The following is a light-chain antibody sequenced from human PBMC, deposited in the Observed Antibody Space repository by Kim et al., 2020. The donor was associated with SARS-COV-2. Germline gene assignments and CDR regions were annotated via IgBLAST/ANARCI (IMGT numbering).Light chain of an antibody. V-gene: IGLV1-47*01. CDR1: SSNIGSNS. CDR3: AAWDDSLSGRV. J-gene: IGLJ3*02. Sequence: GLRVTLSCSGRSSNIGSNSVYWYQQLPGTAPKLLIYRNNQRPSGVPDRFSGSKSGTSASLAISGLRSEDEADYYCAAWDDSLSGRVFGGGTQLTVL. CDR2: RNN.